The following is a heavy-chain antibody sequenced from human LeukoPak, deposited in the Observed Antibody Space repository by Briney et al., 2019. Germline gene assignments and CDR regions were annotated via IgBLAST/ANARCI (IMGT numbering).Heavy chain of an antibody. Sequence: SETLSLTCTVSGGSISSSSYYWGWIRQPPGKGLEWIGSIYYSGSTYHNPSLKSRVTISVDTSKNQFSLKLSSVTAADTAVYYCARAAPFEPPYYYYYMDVWGKGTTVTVSS. CDR1: GGSISSSSYY. J-gene: IGHJ6*03. CDR2: IYYSGST. CDR3: ARAAPFEPPYYYYYMDV. V-gene: IGHV4-39*07.